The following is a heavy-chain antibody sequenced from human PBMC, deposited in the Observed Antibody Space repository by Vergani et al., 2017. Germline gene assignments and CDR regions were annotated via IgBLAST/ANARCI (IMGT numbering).Heavy chain of an antibody. Sequence: EVQLVESGGGLVQPGGSLRLSCAASGFTFSSYWMHWVRQAPGKGLVWVSRINSDGSSTSYADSVKGRFTISRDNSKNTLYLQMNSLRAEDTAVYYCAKSQLTLEAANDYWGQGTLVTVSS. CDR1: GFTFSSYW. D-gene: IGHD3-16*01. CDR3: AKSQLTLEAANDY. CDR2: INSDGSST. J-gene: IGHJ4*02. V-gene: IGHV3-74*01.